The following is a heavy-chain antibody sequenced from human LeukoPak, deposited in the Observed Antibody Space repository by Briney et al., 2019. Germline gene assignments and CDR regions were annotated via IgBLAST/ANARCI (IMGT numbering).Heavy chain of an antibody. V-gene: IGHV4-34*01. J-gene: IGHJ4*02. CDR1: GVSFNGYY. CDR3: ARRGEVYYYGSGKGFDY. D-gene: IGHD3-10*01. Sequence: SETLSLTCAVYGVSFNGYYWSWLRQPPGKGLEWSGEINHSGSNHYNPSLHSRVTISVETSNNPFSLKMSSRTAADTAVYYCARRGEVYYYGSGKGFDYWGEGTLVTVSS. CDR2: INHSGSN.